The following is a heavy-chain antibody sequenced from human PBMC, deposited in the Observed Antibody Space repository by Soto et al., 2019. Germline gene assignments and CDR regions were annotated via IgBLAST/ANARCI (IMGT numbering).Heavy chain of an antibody. CDR1: GYTFTSYD. J-gene: IGHJ5*02. CDR2: ISAYNGNT. D-gene: IGHD3-3*01. Sequence: SVKVSCKTSGYTFTSYDINWVRQAPGQGLEWMGWISAYNGNTNYAQKLQGRVTMTTDTYTSTAYMELRSLRSDDTAVYYCARTLRFLEWLGPVGQHNRFAPRGQRTPVAASS. CDR3: ARTLRFLEWLGPVGQHNRFAP. V-gene: IGHV1-18*01.